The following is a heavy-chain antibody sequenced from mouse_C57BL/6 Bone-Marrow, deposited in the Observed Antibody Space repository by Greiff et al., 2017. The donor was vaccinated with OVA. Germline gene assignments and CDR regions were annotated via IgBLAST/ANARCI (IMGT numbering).Heavy chain of an antibody. D-gene: IGHD2-4*01. CDR2: IWSGGST. Sequence: VQLQQSGPGLVQPSQSLSITCTVSGFSLTSYGVHWVRQSPGKGLEWLGAIWSGGSTDYNAAFISRLSISKDNSKSQVCYKMNSLQADDTAIYYCARTDYDYDRAWFADWGQGTLGTVSA. CDR3: ARTDYDYDRAWFAD. V-gene: IGHV2-2*01. J-gene: IGHJ3*01. CDR1: GFSLTSYG.